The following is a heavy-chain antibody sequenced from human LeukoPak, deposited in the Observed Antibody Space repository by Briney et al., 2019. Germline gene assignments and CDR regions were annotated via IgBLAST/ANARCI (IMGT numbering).Heavy chain of an antibody. Sequence: GGSLRLSCAASGFTFSSYWLSWVRQAPGKGLEWVANIKEDGGEKYYVDSVKGRFTISRDNAKNSLYLQMNSLRAEDTAVYFCAKVKWKLIGYFDYWGQGTLVTVSS. CDR1: GFTFSSYW. CDR3: AKVKWKLIGYFDY. CDR2: IKEDGGEK. D-gene: IGHD1-20*01. V-gene: IGHV3-7*03. J-gene: IGHJ4*02.